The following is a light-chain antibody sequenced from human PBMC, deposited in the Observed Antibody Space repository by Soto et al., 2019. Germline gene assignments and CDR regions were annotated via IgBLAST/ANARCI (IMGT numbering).Light chain of an antibody. CDR1: QSVSSSS. CDR2: GAS. V-gene: IGKV3-20*01. Sequence: EIVLTQSPGTLSLSPGERATLSCRASQSVSSSSLVWYQQKPGQAPRLLIYGASSRATGIPARFSRSGSGTYITGTISSLEPVDFAVYYCQQYGSSPWTFGQGTKVEIK. J-gene: IGKJ1*01. CDR3: QQYGSSPWT.